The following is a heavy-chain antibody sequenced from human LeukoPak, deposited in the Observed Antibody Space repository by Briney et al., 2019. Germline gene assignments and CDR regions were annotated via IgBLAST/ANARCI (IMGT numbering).Heavy chain of an antibody. CDR1: GYTFTSYY. CDR2: INPSGGST. D-gene: IGHD6-13*01. J-gene: IGHJ4*02. CDR3: ARWGTYIAAAGYYFDY. V-gene: IGHV1-46*01. Sequence: GASVKVSCKASGYTFTSYYMHWVQQAPGQGLEWMGIINPSGGSTSYAQKFQGRVTMTRDTSTSTVYMELSSLKYEDTAVYYCARWGTYIAAAGYYFDYWGQGTLVTVSS.